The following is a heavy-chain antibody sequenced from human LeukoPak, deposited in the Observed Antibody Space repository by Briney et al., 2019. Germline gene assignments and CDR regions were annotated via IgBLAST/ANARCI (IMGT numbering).Heavy chain of an antibody. D-gene: IGHD1-26*01. Sequence: SETLSLTCTVSGGSISSSGYYWCWIRQPPGKGLEWIGSVYYSGSTYYNPSLKSRVTISVDTSKNQFSLKLSSVTAADTAVYYCARHARSGDFDYWGQGTLVTVSS. CDR2: VYYSGST. J-gene: IGHJ4*02. CDR3: ARHARSGDFDY. CDR1: GGSISSSGYY. V-gene: IGHV4-39*01.